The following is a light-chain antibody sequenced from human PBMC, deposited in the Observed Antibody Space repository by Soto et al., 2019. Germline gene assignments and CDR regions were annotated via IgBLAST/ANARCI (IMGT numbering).Light chain of an antibody. CDR2: EAS. Sequence: DIQMTQSPSTLSASVGDTVPITCRAGQGISRWLAWYQQKPGRAPNLLIYEASTLESGVPSRFSGSGSGTEFTLTISSLHPDDFATYYCHQYDTYSWTFGQGTKVEIK. J-gene: IGKJ1*01. CDR3: HQYDTYSWT. CDR1: QGISRW. V-gene: IGKV1-5*03.